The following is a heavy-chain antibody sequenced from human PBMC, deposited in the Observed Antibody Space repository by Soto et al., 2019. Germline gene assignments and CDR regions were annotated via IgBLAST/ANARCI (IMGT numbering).Heavy chain of an antibody. Sequence: EVQLVESGGGLVQPGGSVRLSCVGSGFIFEDFAMNWVRQVPGKGLEWVSGISWNSATLAYADSVKGRFIVSRDNAKNILYLQMNSLRAEDAALYYCAKDVGSYYYDTSAYLYDYWGREPWSPSP. V-gene: IGHV3-9*01. D-gene: IGHD3-22*01. CDR3: AKDVGSYYYDTSAYLYDY. J-gene: IGHJ4*02. CDR2: ISWNSATL. CDR1: GFIFEDFA.